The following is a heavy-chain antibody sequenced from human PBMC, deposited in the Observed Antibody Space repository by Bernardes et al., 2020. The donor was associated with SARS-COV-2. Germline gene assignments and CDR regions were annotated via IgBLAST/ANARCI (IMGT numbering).Heavy chain of an antibody. CDR3: ASGTYYDILTGYYIPSSDYYYGMDV. Sequence: ASVNVSCKASGYTFTGYYMHWVRQAPGQGLEWMGWINPNSGGTNYAQKFQGRVTMTRDTSISTAYMELSRLRSDDTVVYYCASGTYYDILTGYYIPSSDYYYGMDVWGQGTTVTVSS. CDR1: GYTFTGYY. D-gene: IGHD3-9*01. CDR2: INPNSGGT. V-gene: IGHV1-2*02. J-gene: IGHJ6*02.